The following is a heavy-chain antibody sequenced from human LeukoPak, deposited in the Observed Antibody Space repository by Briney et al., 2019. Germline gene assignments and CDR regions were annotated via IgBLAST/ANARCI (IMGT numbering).Heavy chain of an antibody. D-gene: IGHD3-16*01. CDR2: ISAYNGNT. J-gene: IGHJ4*02. Sequence: ASVRVSCKASGYSFTAYGMTWVRQAPGQGLEWMGWISAYNGNTNYARKFQGRVTMTTDTSTSTAYMELGSLRSDDTAVYYCARGDRGSLDYWGQGTLVTVSS. CDR3: ARGDRGSLDY. CDR1: GYSFTAYG. V-gene: IGHV1-18*01.